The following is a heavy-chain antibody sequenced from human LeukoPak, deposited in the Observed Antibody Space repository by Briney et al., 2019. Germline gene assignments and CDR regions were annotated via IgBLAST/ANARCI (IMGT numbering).Heavy chain of an antibody. V-gene: IGHV4-4*02. J-gene: IGHJ4*02. Sequence: SETLSLTCAVSGGSISSSNWWSWVRQPPGKGLEWIGEIYHSGSTNYNPSLKSRVTISVDKSKNQFSLKLSSVTAADTAVYYCARDFYRRGGSCHDYWGQGTLVTVSS. D-gene: IGHD2-15*01. CDR3: ARDFYRRGGSCHDY. CDR2: IYHSGST. CDR1: GGSISSSNW.